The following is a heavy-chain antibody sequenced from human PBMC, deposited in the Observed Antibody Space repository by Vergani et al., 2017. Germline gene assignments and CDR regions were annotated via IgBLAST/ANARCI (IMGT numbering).Heavy chain of an antibody. J-gene: IGHJ6*02. CDR1: GFTFSSYA. CDR3: ARHGAYCGGDCYFLDTRPPGYYYYGMDV. Sequence: EVQLLESGGGLVQPGGSLRLSCAASGFTFSSYAMSWVRQAPGKGLEWVSAISGSGGSTYYADSLKGRFTISRDNSKNTLDLQINSLRAEDTAVYYCARHGAYCGGDCYFLDTRPPGYYYYGMDVWGQGTTVTVSS. V-gene: IGHV3-23*01. D-gene: IGHD2-21*02. CDR2: ISGSGGST.